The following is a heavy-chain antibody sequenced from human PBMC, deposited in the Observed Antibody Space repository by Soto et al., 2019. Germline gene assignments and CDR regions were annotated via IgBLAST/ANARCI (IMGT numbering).Heavy chain of an antibody. D-gene: IGHD3-22*01. CDR3: ASLPYYYDSSGPFDY. CDR1: GGTFSSYA. J-gene: IGHJ4*02. Sequence: ASVKVSCKASGGTFSSYAISWVRQAPGQGLEWMGGIIPIFGTANYAQKFQGRVTITADESTSTAYMELSSLRSEDTAAYYCASLPYYYDSSGPFDYWGQGTLVTVSS. CDR2: IIPIFGTA. V-gene: IGHV1-69*13.